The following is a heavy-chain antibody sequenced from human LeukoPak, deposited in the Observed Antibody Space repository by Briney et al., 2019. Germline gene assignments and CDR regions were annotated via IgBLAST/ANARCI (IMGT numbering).Heavy chain of an antibody. CDR2: INPNSGGT. CDR1: GYTLTELS. CDR3: ATSPSRYSSSWSIPNY. J-gene: IGHJ4*02. V-gene: IGHV1-2*02. D-gene: IGHD6-13*01. Sequence: RASVKVSCKVSGYTLTELSMHWVRQAPGQGLEWMAWINPNSGGTNYAQKFQGRVTMTRDTSISTAYMEVSRLRYDDTAVYYCATSPSRYSSSWSIPNYWGQGTLVTVSS.